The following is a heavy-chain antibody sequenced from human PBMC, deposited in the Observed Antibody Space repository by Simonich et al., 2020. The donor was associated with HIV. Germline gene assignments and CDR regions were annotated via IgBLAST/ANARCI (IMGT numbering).Heavy chain of an antibody. CDR1: GFTFSSYS. CDR3: ARDGRKGSSTSCSDY. CDR2: ISSSSSYI. Sequence: EVQLVESGGGLVKPGGSLRLSCAASGFTFSSYSMNWVRQPPGKGLEWGSSISSSSSYIYYADSVKGRFTISRDNAKNSLYLQMNSLRAEDTAVYYCARDGRKGSSTSCSDYWGQRTLVTVSS. J-gene: IGHJ4*02. D-gene: IGHD2-2*01. V-gene: IGHV3-21*01.